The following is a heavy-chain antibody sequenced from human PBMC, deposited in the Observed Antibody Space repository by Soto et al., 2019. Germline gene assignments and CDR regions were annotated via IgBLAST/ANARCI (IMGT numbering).Heavy chain of an antibody. D-gene: IGHD6-6*01. V-gene: IGHV4-30-4*01. J-gene: IGHJ5*02. Sequence: PSETLSLTCTGSGGSISSANYYWSWIRQPPGKGLEWIGYIYYGGSTYYNPSLRSRVTISLDTPKNQFSLRLRSVTAADMAVYYCATSEYSSLSVNRFDPWGQGALVTVSS. CDR1: GGSISSANYY. CDR2: IYYGGST. CDR3: ATSEYSSLSVNRFDP.